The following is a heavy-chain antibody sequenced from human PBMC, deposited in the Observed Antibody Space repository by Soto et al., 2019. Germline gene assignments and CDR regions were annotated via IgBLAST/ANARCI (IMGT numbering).Heavy chain of an antibody. J-gene: IGHJ6*02. Sequence: QVQLVQSGAEVKKPGSSVKVSCKASGGTFSSYAISWVRQAPGQGLEWMGGIIPIFGTANYAQKFQGRVTITADESTSTAYMELSSRRSEDTAVYYCARENGEQLVARYYDGMDVWGQGTTVTVAS. CDR2: IIPIFGTA. CDR1: GGTFSSYA. CDR3: ARENGEQLVARYYDGMDV. D-gene: IGHD6-6*01. V-gene: IGHV1-69*01.